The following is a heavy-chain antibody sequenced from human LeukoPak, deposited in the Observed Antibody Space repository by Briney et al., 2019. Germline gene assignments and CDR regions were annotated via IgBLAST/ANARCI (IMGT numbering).Heavy chain of an antibody. CDR2: IRYDGSNK. J-gene: IGHJ3*02. CDR1: GFTFSSYA. D-gene: IGHD6-13*01. Sequence: PGGSLRLSCAASGFTFSSYAMSWVRQAPGKGLEWVAFIRYDGSNKYYADSVKGRFTISRDNSKNTLYLQMNSLRAEDTAVYYCAKDRSSSWYHDAFDIWGQGTMVTVSS. V-gene: IGHV3-30*02. CDR3: AKDRSSSWYHDAFDI.